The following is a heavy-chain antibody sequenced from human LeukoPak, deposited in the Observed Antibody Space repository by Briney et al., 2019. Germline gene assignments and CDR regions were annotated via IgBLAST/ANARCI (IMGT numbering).Heavy chain of an antibody. V-gene: IGHV4-39*07. D-gene: IGHD2-15*01. CDR2: IYYSGST. CDR1: GGSISSSSYY. CDR3: ARVSTLHLQAATLNWFDP. J-gene: IGHJ5*02. Sequence: PSETLSLTCTVSGGSISSSSYYWGWIRQPPGKGLEWIGSIYYSGSTYYNPSLKSRVTISVDTSKNQFSLKLSSVTAADTAVYYCARVSTLHLQAATLNWFDPWGQGTLVTVSS.